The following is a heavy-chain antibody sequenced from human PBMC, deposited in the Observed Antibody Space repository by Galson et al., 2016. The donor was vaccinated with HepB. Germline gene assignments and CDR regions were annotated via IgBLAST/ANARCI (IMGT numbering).Heavy chain of an antibody. CDR1: GNTLSELS. D-gene: IGHD3-3*02. CDR3: ATGVLVRQGFDY. V-gene: IGHV1-24*01. J-gene: IGHJ4*02. Sequence: SVKVSCKVSGNTLSELSIFWVRQAPGKGLEWMGTFDPEDGERIHAQKFQGRVTVTEDRSTDTAFMELSSLTSDDTAVYYCATGVLVRQGFDYWGQGTQVTGSS. CDR2: FDPEDGER.